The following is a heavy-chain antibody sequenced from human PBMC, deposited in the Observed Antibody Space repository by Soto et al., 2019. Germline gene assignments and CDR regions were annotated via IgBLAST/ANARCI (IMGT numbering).Heavy chain of an antibody. V-gene: IGHV3-30*18. J-gene: IGHJ4*02. Sequence: GGSLRLSCAASGFPFSTYGMHWVRQAPGKGLEWVAFISYDGSNKYYADSVKGRFTISRDNSKNTLYLQMNSLRAEDTAVYYCAKDYTDYTYSFDYWGQGTLVTVSS. CDR1: GFPFSTYG. D-gene: IGHD4-4*01. CDR3: AKDYTDYTYSFDY. CDR2: ISYDGSNK.